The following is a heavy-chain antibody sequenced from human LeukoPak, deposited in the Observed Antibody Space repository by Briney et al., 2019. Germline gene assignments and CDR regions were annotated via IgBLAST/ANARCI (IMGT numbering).Heavy chain of an antibody. CDR2: IYYSGST. D-gene: IGHD2-15*01. CDR1: GGSISAYY. Sequence: SETLSLTCTVSGGSISAYYWSWIRQPPGKGLEWIGYIYYSGSTNSNPSLKSRVSISVDTSKNQFSLKLSSVTAAGTAVYYCARVVVAAINWFDPWGQGTLVTVSS. J-gene: IGHJ5*02. V-gene: IGHV4-59*08. CDR3: ARVVVAAINWFDP.